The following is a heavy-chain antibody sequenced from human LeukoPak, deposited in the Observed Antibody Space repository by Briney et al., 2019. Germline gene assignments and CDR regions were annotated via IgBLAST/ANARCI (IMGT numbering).Heavy chain of an antibody. CDR3: ARSRRGTVTPYYYYCYMDV. D-gene: IGHD4-11*01. V-gene: IGHV1-69*05. CDR1: GGTFSSYA. CDR2: IIPIFGTA. Sequence: SVKVSCKASGGTFSSYAISWVRQAPGQGLEWMGGIIPIFGTANYAQKFQGRVTITTDESTSTAYMELSSLRSEDTAVYYCARSRRGTVTPYYYYCYMDVWGKGTTVTVSS. J-gene: IGHJ6*03.